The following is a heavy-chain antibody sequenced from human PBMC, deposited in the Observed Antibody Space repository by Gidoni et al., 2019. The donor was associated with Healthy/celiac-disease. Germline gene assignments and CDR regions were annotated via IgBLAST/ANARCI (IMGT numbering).Heavy chain of an antibody. Sequence: PSETLSLTCTVSGGSISSSSYYWGWIRQPPGKGLEWIGSIYYSGSTYYNPSLKSRVTISVDTSKNQFSLKLSSVTAADTAVYYCARHGYSIPPDYWGQGTLVTVSS. V-gene: IGHV4-39*01. CDR2: IYYSGST. D-gene: IGHD3-22*01. J-gene: IGHJ4*02. CDR1: GGSISSSSYY. CDR3: ARHGYSIPPDY.